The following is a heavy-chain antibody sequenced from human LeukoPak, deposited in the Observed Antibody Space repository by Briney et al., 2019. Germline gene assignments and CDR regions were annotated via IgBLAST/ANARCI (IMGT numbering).Heavy chain of an antibody. D-gene: IGHD3-22*01. CDR2: TYYRSKLYN. J-gene: IGHJ4*02. V-gene: IGHV6-1*01. CDR3: ARSSGHIDY. CDR1: GDSVSSNSAA. Sequence: SQTLSLTCALSGDSVSSNSAAWDWIRQSPSRGLEWLGRTYYRSKLYNGYAVSVKSRITINPDTSKNKFSLHLNSVTPEDTAVYYCARSSGHIDYWGQGTLVTVSS.